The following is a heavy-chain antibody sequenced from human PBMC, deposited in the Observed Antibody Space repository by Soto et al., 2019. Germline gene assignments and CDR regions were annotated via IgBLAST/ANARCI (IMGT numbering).Heavy chain of an antibody. J-gene: IGHJ3*02. Sequence: ASVKVSCKASGYTFTSYDINWVRQATGQGLEWMGWMNPNSGNTGYAQKFQGRVTMTRNTSISTAYMELSSLRSEDTAVYYCARGLWGDSTPGDAFDIWGQGTMVTVSS. V-gene: IGHV1-8*01. CDR2: MNPNSGNT. CDR1: GYTFTSYD. CDR3: ARGLWGDSTPGDAFDI. D-gene: IGHD2-21*02.